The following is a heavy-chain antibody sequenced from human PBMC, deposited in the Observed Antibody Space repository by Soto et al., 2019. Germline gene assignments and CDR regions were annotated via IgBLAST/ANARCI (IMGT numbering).Heavy chain of an antibody. J-gene: IGHJ4*02. D-gene: IGHD2-15*01. CDR2: IKQDGSEK. CDR1: GFTFTTYW. Sequence: GGSLRLSCAASGFTFTTYWMTWVRQAPGKGLEWVANIKQDGSEKFYVGSVRGRFTISRDNAKNSMYLQMNSLRAEDTAVYYCARSSSGRLNPAWAPLDWWGQGTLGTVS. V-gene: IGHV3-7*03. CDR3: ARSSSGRLNPAWAPLDW.